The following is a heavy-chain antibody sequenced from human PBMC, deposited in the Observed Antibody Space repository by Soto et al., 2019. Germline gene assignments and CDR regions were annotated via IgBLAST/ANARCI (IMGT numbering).Heavy chain of an antibody. V-gene: IGHV1-46*01. CDR3: ARDSFPYSHCVTYGMDV. D-gene: IGHD4-4*01. J-gene: IGHJ6*02. CDR1: GYTFTSYY. Sequence: ASVKVSCKASGYTFTSYYMHWVRQAPGQGLEWMGIINPSGGSTSYAQKFQGRVTMTRDTSTSTVYMELSSLRSEDTAVYYCARDSFPYSHCVTYGMDVWGQGTTVTVTS. CDR2: INPSGGST.